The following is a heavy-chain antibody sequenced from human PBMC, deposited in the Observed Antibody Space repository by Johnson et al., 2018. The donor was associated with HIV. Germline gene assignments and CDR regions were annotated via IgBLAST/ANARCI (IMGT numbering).Heavy chain of an antibody. D-gene: IGHD2-15*01. V-gene: IGHV3-30*04. CDR2: ISYDGINK. CDR3: AKEDCSAIVCSDDGFHL. Sequence: QVQLVESGGGVVQPGRSLRLSCAASGFTFSSCAMHWVRQAPGKGLEWETIISYDGINKYYADSVKGRFTVSRDSSKTTLFLQMKSLRPEDTAVYFWAKEDCSAIVCSDDGFHLWGQGTMVTLSS. CDR1: GFTFSSCA. J-gene: IGHJ3*01.